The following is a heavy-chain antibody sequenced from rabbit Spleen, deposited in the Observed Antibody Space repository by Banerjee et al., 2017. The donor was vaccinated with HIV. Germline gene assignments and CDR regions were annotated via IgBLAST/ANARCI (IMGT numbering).Heavy chain of an antibody. D-gene: IGHD8-1*01. Sequence: QEQLEESGGGLVQPGGSLKLSCKASGFDFSDYGVTWVRQAPGKGLEWIACINIVTGKSVYASWAKGRFTMSRTSSTTVTLQMTSLTAADTATYFCARDINGGSGYDLWGQGTLVTVS. V-gene: IGHV1S45*01. CDR2: INIVTGKS. CDR1: GFDFSDYG. CDR3: ARDINGGSGYDL. J-gene: IGHJ3*01.